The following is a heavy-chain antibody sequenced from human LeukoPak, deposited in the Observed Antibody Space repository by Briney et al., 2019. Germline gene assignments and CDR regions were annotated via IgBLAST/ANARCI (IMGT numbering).Heavy chain of an antibody. CDR3: ARGPAEYFQH. V-gene: IGHV1-58*02. Sequence: GASVKVSCKASGFTFTSSAMQWVRQARGQRLEWIGWIVVGSGNTNYAQKFQERVTIARDMSTSTAYMELSRLRSDDTAVYYCARGPAEYFQHWGQGTLVTVSS. J-gene: IGHJ1*01. CDR2: IVVGSGNT. CDR1: GFTFTSSA.